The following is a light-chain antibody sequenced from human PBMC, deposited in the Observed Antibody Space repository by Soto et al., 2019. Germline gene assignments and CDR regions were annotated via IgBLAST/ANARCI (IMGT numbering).Light chain of an antibody. V-gene: IGKV3-11*01. Sequence: EIVITQSPTTLSVSPGERATLSCMASQSVYSFLDWYQQKPGQAPRLLIYDASNRATGVPASFSGSGSGTDFTLTIRNLEPEDFAVYYCQQRSTWPRTFGQGTKVDIK. CDR1: QSVYSF. CDR2: DAS. CDR3: QQRSTWPRT. J-gene: IGKJ1*01.